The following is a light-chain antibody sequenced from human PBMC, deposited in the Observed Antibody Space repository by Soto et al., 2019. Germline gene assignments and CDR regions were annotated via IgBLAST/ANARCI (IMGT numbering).Light chain of an antibody. Sequence: DIQMTQSPSSLSASVGDRVTITCRASQGISTYLAWYQQKPGKVPKLLIYAASTLQSVVPSRFSGSGSGTAFTLTISTLQPEDVATYSCQKYSSAPFTFGPGTKVDIK. CDR1: QGISTY. CDR3: QKYSSAPFT. J-gene: IGKJ3*01. V-gene: IGKV1-27*01. CDR2: AAS.